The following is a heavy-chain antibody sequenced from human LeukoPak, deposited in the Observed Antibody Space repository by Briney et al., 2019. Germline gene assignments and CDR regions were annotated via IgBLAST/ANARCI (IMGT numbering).Heavy chain of an antibody. CDR1: GFTFSYFW. CDR3: ARDSSGPLY. J-gene: IGHJ4*02. CDR2: INLDGTER. Sequence: PGGSLRLSCAASGFTFSYFWMSWVRQAPGKGLEWVANINLDGTERHYVDSVKGRFTISRDNSKNTLYLQMNSLRAEDTAVYYCARDSSGPLYWGQGTLVTVSS. V-gene: IGHV3-7*01. D-gene: IGHD6-19*01.